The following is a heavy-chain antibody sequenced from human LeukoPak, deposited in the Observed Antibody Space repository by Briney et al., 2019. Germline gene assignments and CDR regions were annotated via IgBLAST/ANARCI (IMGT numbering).Heavy chain of an antibody. CDR2: ISGSGVST. CDR1: GFTFSSYA. V-gene: IGHV3-23*01. J-gene: IGHJ4*02. Sequence: PGGSLRLSCAASGFTFSSYAMSWFRQAPGKGLEWVSAISGSGVSTYYADSVKGRFTISRDNSKNTLYLQMNSLRAEDAAVYYCAKRYGSGSYGYFDYWGQGTLVTVSS. D-gene: IGHD3-10*01. CDR3: AKRYGSGSYGYFDY.